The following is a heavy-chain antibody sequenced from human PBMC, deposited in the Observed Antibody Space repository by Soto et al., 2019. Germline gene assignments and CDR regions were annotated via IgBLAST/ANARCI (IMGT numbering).Heavy chain of an antibody. CDR1: GGSISSGGYY. CDR2: IYYSGST. Sequence: QVQLQESGPGLVKPSQTLSLTCTVSGGSISSGGYYWSWIRQHPGKGLEWIGYIYYSGSTYYNPSLKSRVTISVDTSKNQFSLKLSSVTAADTAVYYCARDRGYCGGDCYPEGHWFDPWGQGTLVTVSS. J-gene: IGHJ5*02. V-gene: IGHV4-31*03. D-gene: IGHD2-21*02. CDR3: ARDRGYCGGDCYPEGHWFDP.